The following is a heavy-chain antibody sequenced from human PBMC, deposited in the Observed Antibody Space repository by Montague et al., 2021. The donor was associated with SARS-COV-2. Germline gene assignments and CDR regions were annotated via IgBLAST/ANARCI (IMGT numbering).Heavy chain of an antibody. CDR1: GFTFGSYS. CDR3: ADYGDTEPFQH. Sequence: SLRLSCAASGFTFGSYSMNWVRQAPGKGLEWVSYISRSSRTIYFAYSVKGRITISRDNAKNSLYLQMNSLRAEDTAVYYCADYGDTEPFQHWGQGTLVTVSS. D-gene: IGHD4-17*01. J-gene: IGHJ1*01. V-gene: IGHV3-48*04. CDR2: ISRSSRTI.